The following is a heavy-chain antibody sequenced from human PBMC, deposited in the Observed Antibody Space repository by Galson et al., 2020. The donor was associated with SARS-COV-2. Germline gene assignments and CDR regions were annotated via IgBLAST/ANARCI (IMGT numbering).Heavy chain of an antibody. CDR1: GFTFSSYA. V-gene: IGHV3-30-3*01. CDR3: ARIYSGSYLGWFDP. D-gene: IGHD1-26*01. J-gene: IGHJ5*02. CDR2: ISYDGSNK. Sequence: LSLTCAASGFTFSSYAMHWVRQAPGKGLEWVAVISYDGSNKYYADSVKGRFTISRDNSKNTLYLQMNSLRAEDTAVYYCARIYSGSYLGWFDPWGQGTLVTVSS.